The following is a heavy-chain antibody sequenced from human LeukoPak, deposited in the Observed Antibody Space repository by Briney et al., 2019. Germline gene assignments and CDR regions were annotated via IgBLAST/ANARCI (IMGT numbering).Heavy chain of an antibody. V-gene: IGHV4-59*01. CDR1: GGSISRYY. D-gene: IGHD3-22*01. Sequence: PSETLSLTCTVSGGSISRYYWSWIRQPPRRGLEWVGYVYYSGSTNYNPSLKSRVTMPVDTSKNQFSLKLNSVTAADTAVYYCAREYYDSSGLDYWGQGTLVTVSS. CDR2: VYYSGST. CDR3: AREYYDSSGLDY. J-gene: IGHJ4*02.